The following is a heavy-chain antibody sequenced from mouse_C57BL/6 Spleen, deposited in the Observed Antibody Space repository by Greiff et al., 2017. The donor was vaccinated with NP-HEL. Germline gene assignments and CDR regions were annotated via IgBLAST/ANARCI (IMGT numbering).Heavy chain of an antibody. D-gene: IGHD1-1*01. CDR1: GYTFTDYY. V-gene: IGHV1-76*01. J-gene: IGHJ2*01. CDR3: ARLLRGYFDY. Sequence: QVQLQQSGAELVRPGASVTLSCTASGYTFTDYYINWVQQRPGQGLEWIARIYPGSGNTYYNETFKGKVTLTAEKSNSTAYMQLSSLTPEDSAVYICARLLRGYFDYWGQGTTLTVSS. CDR2: IYPGSGNT.